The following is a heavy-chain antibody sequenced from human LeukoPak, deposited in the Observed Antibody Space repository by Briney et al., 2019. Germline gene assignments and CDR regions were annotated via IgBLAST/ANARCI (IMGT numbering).Heavy chain of an antibody. CDR2: ISTYNGNT. D-gene: IGHD4-17*01. CDR3: ARGDDYGDYWGLY. Sequence: ASVNVSCKASGYTFTKYGITWVRQAPGQGLEWMGGISTYNGNTNYAQKLQGRVTMTTDTSTSTAYMELRSLISDDAAVYYCARGDDYGDYWGLYWGQGTLVTVSS. CDR1: GYTFTKYG. J-gene: IGHJ4*02. V-gene: IGHV1-18*01.